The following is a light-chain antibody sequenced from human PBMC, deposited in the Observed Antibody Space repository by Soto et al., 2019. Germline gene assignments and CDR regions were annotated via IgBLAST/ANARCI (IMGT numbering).Light chain of an antibody. V-gene: IGKV1-5*03. Sequence: DIQMTQSPSTLSASVGDRVTITCRASQSISIWLAWYQQKPGKAPKLLIYKASSLESGVPSRFSGSGSGTEFTLTISSLQPDDVANYYCQQYNSYWTFGQGTKVEIK. CDR3: QQYNSYWT. J-gene: IGKJ1*01. CDR2: KAS. CDR1: QSISIW.